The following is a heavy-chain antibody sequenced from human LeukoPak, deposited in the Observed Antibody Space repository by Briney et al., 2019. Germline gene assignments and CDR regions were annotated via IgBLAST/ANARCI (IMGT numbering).Heavy chain of an antibody. V-gene: IGHV1-8*01. CDR3: ARALSWTTESYYYMDV. CDR1: GYTFNSYD. D-gene: IGHD3/OR15-3a*01. J-gene: IGHJ6*03. Sequence: GASVKVSHKASGYTFNSYDINWVRQATGQGLEWMGWMNPNSGNTGYAQKFQGRVTMTKNNSITTVYMELSSLRSEDTAVYYCARALSWTTESYYYMDVWGKGTTVTVSS. CDR2: MNPNSGNT.